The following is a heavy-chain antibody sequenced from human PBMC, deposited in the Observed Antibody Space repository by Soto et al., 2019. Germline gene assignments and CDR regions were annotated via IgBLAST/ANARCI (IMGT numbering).Heavy chain of an antibody. CDR1: GYTFTNYD. CDR2: INPNSGNT. D-gene: IGHD4-17*01. Sequence: QVQLVQSGAEVKKPGASVKVSCKASGYTFTNYDINWVRHATGQGLEWMGWINPNSGNTGYAQKFQGRVTMTRSTSVTTAYMELSSLTSEDTAVYYCARALDEQSAGEIGDYYNVDVWVKGTTVTV. J-gene: IGHJ6*03. V-gene: IGHV1-8*02. CDR3: ARALDEQSAGEIGDYYNVDV.